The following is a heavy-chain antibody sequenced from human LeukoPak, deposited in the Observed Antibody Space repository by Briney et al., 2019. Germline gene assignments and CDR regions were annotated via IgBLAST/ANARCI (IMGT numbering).Heavy chain of an antibody. D-gene: IGHD5-18*01. CDR2: INWNGGST. CDR1: GFTFDDYG. CDR3: ARHLQLWSLFDY. V-gene: IGHV3-20*04. J-gene: IGHJ4*02. Sequence: GGSLRLSCAASGFTFDDYGMSWVRQAPGKGLEWVSGINWNGGSTGYADSVKGRFTISRDNAKNSLYLQMNSLRAEDTAVYYCARHLQLWSLFDYWGQGTLVTVSS.